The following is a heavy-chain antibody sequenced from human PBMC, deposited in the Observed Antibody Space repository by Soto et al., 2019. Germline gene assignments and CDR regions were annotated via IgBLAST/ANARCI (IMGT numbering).Heavy chain of an antibody. Sequence: QVQLVQSAAEVKKPGSSVKVSCKASGGTLSSYVISWVRQAPGQGLEWMGGIIPIFGTTTYGEKFQVRVTITADESTSTTYMELSSLKSEDTAVYYCARDPRQDCSGETCYYSWGQGTLVTVSS. CDR3: ARDPRQDCSGETCYYS. CDR1: GGTLSSYV. J-gene: IGHJ4*02. V-gene: IGHV1-69*01. D-gene: IGHD2-15*01. CDR2: IIPIFGTT.